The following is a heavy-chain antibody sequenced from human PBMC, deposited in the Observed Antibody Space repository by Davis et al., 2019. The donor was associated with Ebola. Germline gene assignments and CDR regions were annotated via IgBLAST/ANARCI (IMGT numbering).Heavy chain of an antibody. CDR2: INPSGGST. V-gene: IGHV1-46*01. D-gene: IGHD1-1*01. J-gene: IGHJ5*02. CDR3: ARGTENWFDP. CDR1: GYTFTNYY. Sequence: ASVKVSCKASGYTFTNYYIHWVRQAPGQGLEWMGIINPSGGSTTYAQKFQGRVSMTRDMSTSTVYMELSSLRSDDTAVYYCARGTENWFDPWGQGTLVTVSS.